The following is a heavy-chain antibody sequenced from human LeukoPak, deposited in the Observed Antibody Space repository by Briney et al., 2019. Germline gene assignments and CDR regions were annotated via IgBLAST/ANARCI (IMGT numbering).Heavy chain of an antibody. CDR2: INPSGGST. CDR3: TKASLAFGTKYFDP. V-gene: IGHV1-46*01. J-gene: IGHJ5*02. D-gene: IGHD3-10*01. CDR1: GYTFTSYY. Sequence: ASVKVSCKASGYTFTSYYMHWVRQAPGQGLEWMGIINPSGGSTSYAQKFQGRVTMTRDMSTSTVYMELRSLRSDDTAVYYYTKASLAFGTKYFDPWGQGTLVTVSS.